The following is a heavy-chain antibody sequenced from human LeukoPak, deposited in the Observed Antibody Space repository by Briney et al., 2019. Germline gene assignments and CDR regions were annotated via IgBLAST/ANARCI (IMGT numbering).Heavy chain of an antibody. J-gene: IGHJ4*02. Sequence: GESLKISCQGSGYSFSSYWIVWVRQMSGKGLEWMGIIYPGDSDIKYSPSFQGQVTVSADKSISTAYLQWSSLKASDTAMYYCARSTTGGAMGHFDYWGQGTLVTVSS. V-gene: IGHV5-51*01. CDR1: GYSFSSYW. CDR2: IYPGDSDI. D-gene: IGHD3-16*01. CDR3: ARSTTGGAMGHFDY.